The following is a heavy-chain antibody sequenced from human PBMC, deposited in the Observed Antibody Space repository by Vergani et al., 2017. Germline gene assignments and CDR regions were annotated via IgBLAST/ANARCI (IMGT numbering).Heavy chain of an antibody. D-gene: IGHD1-26*01. CDR1: GYSFTNYW. Sequence: EVQLVQSGAEVKKPGESLKISCQISGYSFTNYWIGWVRQMPGKGLEWMGIIHPADSDTRYSPSFQGQVTISVDKSISTAYLQRSSLRASDSAMYYFARLYGRDNSGSKYFDYWGQGTLVTVSS. CDR3: ARLYGRDNSGSKYFDY. CDR2: IHPADSDT. J-gene: IGHJ4*02. V-gene: IGHV5-51*01.